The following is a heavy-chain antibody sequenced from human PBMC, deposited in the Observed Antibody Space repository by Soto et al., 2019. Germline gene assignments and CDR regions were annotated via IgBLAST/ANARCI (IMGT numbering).Heavy chain of an antibody. D-gene: IGHD6-6*01. CDR2: INHSGST. CDR3: ARGRRGGLAARPPALNWFDP. Sequence: SETLSLTCAVYGGSFSGYYWSWIRQPPGKGLEWIGEINHSGSTNYNPSLKSRVTISVDTSKNQFSLKLSSVTAADTAVYYCARGRRGGLAARPPALNWFDPWGQGTLVTISS. V-gene: IGHV4-34*01. J-gene: IGHJ5*02. CDR1: GGSFSGYY.